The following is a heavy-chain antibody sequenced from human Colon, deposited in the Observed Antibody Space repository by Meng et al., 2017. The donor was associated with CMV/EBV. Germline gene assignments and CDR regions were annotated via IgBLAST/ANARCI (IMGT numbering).Heavy chain of an antibody. D-gene: IGHD2-15*01. J-gene: IGHJ4*02. CDR1: GVSFATSGEG. CDR3: AHSLEPPTPFDY. CDR2: IYWDDDK. V-gene: IGHV2-5*02. Sequence: QITLKESGPTLEKATQTLTLTCTFSGVSFATSGEGVGWIRQPPGKALEWLAVIYWDDDKRYNPSLQSRLAITKDITNNQVFLTMTNMDPVDTATYYCAHSLEPPTPFDYWGQGTLVTVSS.